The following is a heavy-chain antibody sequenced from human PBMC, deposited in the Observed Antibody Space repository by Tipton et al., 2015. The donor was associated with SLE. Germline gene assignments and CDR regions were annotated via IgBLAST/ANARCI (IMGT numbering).Heavy chain of an antibody. D-gene: IGHD3-16*01. CDR2: IYYSGST. J-gene: IGHJ2*01. CDR1: GGSISSGDYY. Sequence: TLSLTCTVSGGSISSGDYYWSWIRQHPGKGLEWIGYIYYSGSTHYNPSLKSRFTISVGTSKNQFSLKLSAVTAADTAVYCCASDREFNWAGGWYFDLWGRGTLVTVSS. V-gene: IGHV4-31*03. CDR3: ASDREFNWAGGWYFDL.